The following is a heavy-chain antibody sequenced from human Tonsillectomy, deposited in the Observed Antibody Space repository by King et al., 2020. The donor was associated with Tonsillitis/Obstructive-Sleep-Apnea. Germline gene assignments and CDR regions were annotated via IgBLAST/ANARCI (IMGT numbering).Heavy chain of an antibody. Sequence: VQLVESGGGVVQPGRSLSLSCAASGFTFSSYGMHWVRQAPGKGLEWVAVIWSDGSNKYYADTVKGRFTISRDNSNNTLYLQMNSLRAEDTAVYYCARDRQTPVVTPGWFDPWGQGTLVTVSS. CDR1: GFTFSSYG. CDR2: IWSDGSNK. D-gene: IGHD4-23*01. J-gene: IGHJ5*02. CDR3: ARDRQTPVVTPGWFDP. V-gene: IGHV3-33*01.